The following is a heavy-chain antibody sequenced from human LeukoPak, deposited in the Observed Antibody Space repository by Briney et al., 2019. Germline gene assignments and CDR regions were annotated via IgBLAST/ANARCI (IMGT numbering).Heavy chain of an antibody. V-gene: IGHV3-23*01. CDR2: IRGSGENT. CDR3: CRSPPVHVVVVAATEQFDY. J-gene: IGHJ4*02. Sequence: PGGSLRLSCAASGFTFSNYGMNWVRQAPGKGLEWVSGIRGSGENTYYADSVKGRFTISRDNSKNTLYLQMNSLRAEDTAMLSLCRSPPVHVVVVAATEQFDYWGQGTLVTVSS. CDR1: GFTFSNYG. D-gene: IGHD2-15*01.